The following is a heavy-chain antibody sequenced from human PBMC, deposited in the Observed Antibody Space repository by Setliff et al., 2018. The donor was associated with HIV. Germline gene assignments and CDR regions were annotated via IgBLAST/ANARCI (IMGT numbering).Heavy chain of an antibody. CDR2: IYTSGST. CDR1: GGSISSGSYY. Sequence: SETLSLTCTVSGGSISSGSYYWNWIRQPAGKGLEWIGRIYTSGSTSYNPSLKSRVTISVDTSKNQFSLKLSSVTAADTAVYYCARGPPFAYWGQGLLVTVS. J-gene: IGHJ4*02. CDR3: ARGPPFAY. V-gene: IGHV4-61*02.